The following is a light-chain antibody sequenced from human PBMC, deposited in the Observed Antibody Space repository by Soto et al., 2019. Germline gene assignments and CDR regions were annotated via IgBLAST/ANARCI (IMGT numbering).Light chain of an antibody. CDR1: QTVSDD. CDR3: HQYHDWPPIT. Sequence: EIVMTQSPATLFVSPGERATLSCRASQTVSDDLAWYQQKLGQAPRLLIYGASTRATDIPARFSGGGSGTEFTLTISSLQSEDSAIYYCHQYHDWPPITFGPGTKVNI. V-gene: IGKV3-15*01. CDR2: GAS. J-gene: IGKJ3*01.